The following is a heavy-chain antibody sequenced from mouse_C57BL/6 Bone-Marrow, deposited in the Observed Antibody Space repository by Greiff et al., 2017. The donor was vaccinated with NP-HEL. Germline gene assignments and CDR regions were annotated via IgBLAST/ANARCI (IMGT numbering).Heavy chain of an antibody. CDR2: IDPSDSET. CDR3: ARFGYESLMDY. V-gene: IGHV1-52*01. CDR1: GYTFTSYW. Sequence: VQLHQPGAELVRPGSSVKLSCKASGYTFTSYWMHWVKQRPIQGLEWIGNIDPSDSETHYNQKFKDKATLTVDKSSSTAYMQLSSLTSEDSAVYYCARFGYESLMDYWGQGTSVTVSS. J-gene: IGHJ4*01. D-gene: IGHD2-2*01.